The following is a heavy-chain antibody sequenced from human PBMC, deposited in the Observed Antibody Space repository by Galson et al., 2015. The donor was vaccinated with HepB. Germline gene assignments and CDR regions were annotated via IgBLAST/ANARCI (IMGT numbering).Heavy chain of an antibody. D-gene: IGHD3-22*01. CDR2: INWNGGST. V-gene: IGHV3-20*01. CDR1: GFTFDDYG. CDR3: ARGGDSSGYHVDD. Sequence: SLRLSCAASGFTFDDYGMSWVRQAPGKGLEWVSVINWNGGSTGYADSVKGRFTISRNNAKNSLYLQMNSLRAEDTALYHCARGGDSSGYHVDDGGQGTVVTVSS. J-gene: IGHJ4*02.